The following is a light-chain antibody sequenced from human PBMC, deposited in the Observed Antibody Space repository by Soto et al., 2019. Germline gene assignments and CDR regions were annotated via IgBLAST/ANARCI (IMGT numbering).Light chain of an antibody. CDR2: DVS. Sequence: DIQMTQSPSTLSASVGDRVTITCRASQSISRWLAWYRQKPGKAPKLLIYDVSSLASGVPSRFSGSGFGTEFTLTIDSLQPYDFATYYCQQYDIYWAFGQGTKVEIK. CDR3: QQYDIYWA. V-gene: IGKV1-5*01. CDR1: QSISRW. J-gene: IGKJ1*01.